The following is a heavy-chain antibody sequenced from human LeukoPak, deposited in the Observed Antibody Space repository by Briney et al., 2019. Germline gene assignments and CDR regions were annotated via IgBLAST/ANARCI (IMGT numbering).Heavy chain of an antibody. V-gene: IGHV3-74*01. CDR2: INSDGSST. D-gene: IGHD5-12*01. CDR3: ANLPSYSGSLGTSNY. CDR1: GFTFSSYW. Sequence: PGGSLRLSCAASGFTFSSYWMHWVRQAPGKGLVWVSRINSDGSSTSYADSVKGRFTISRDNSKNTLYLQMNSLRAEDTAVYYCANLPSYSGSLGTSNYWGQGTLVTVSS. J-gene: IGHJ4*02.